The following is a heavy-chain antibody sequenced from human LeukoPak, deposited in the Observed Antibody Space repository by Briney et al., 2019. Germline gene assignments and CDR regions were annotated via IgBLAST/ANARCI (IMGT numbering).Heavy chain of an antibody. J-gene: IGHJ4*02. V-gene: IGHV3-48*03. CDR1: GITFSSYE. CDR3: IRDLFDDYSLDY. Sequence: GGSLRLSCAASGITFSSYEMNWVRQAPGKGLEWVSYISRSGSTIYYADSVKGRFTISRDNAKNSLYLQMSSLRVEDTAVYYCIRDLFDDYSLDYWGQGALVTVSS. CDR2: ISRSGSTI. D-gene: IGHD3-16*01.